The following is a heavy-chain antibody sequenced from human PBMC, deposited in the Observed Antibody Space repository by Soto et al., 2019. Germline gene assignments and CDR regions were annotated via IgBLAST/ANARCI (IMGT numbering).Heavy chain of an antibody. D-gene: IGHD3-16*01. J-gene: IGHJ4*02. CDR1: GGSICSSSDY. V-gene: IGHV4-39*01. CDR2: IYYSGST. Sequence: SETLSLTCTVSGGSICSSSDYWGWIRQPPGKGLEWIGSIYYSGSTYYNPSLKSRVTISVDTSKNQFSLKLSSVTAADTAVYYCARLEYDYIWGSYGPDYWGQGTLVTVSS. CDR3: ARLEYDYIWGSYGPDY.